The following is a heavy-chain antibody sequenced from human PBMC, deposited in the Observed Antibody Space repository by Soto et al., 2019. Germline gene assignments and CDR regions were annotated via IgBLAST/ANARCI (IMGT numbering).Heavy chain of an antibody. CDR1: GGSISSSSYY. J-gene: IGHJ5*02. V-gene: IGHV4-39*01. CDR3: ARHSLVPAAIGLWFDP. CDR2: IYYSGST. D-gene: IGHD2-2*02. Sequence: QLQLQESGPGLVKPSETLSLTCTVSGGSISSSSYYWGWIRQPPGKGLEWIGSIYYSGSTYYNPSLKSRVTISVDTSKNQCSLKLSSVTAADTAVYYCARHSLVPAAIGLWFDPWGQGTLVTVSS.